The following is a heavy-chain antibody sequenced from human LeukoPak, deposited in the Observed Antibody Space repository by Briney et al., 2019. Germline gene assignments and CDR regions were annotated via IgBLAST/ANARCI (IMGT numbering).Heavy chain of an antibody. Sequence: PSETLSLTCAVSGGSISSGGYSWSWIRQPPGKGLEWIGYIYHSGSTYYNPSLKSRVTISVDRSKNQFSLKLSSVTAADTAVYYCARAFRGSYYFDYWGQGTLVTVSS. CDR3: ARAFRGSYYFDY. D-gene: IGHD1-26*01. CDR1: GGSISSGGYS. V-gene: IGHV4-30-2*01. J-gene: IGHJ4*02. CDR2: IYHSGST.